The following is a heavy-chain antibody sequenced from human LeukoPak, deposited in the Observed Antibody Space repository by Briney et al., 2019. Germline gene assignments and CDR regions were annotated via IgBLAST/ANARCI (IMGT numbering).Heavy chain of an antibody. D-gene: IGHD3-10*01. Sequence: ASVKASCKASGYTFTGYYMHWVRQAPGQGLEWMGWINPNSGGTNYAQKFQGRVTMTRDTSISTAYMELSRLRSDDTAVYYCARVMGYSAPGSRPYYYYMDVWGTGTTVTVSS. CDR2: INPNSGGT. CDR3: ARVMGYSAPGSRPYYYYMDV. V-gene: IGHV1-2*02. CDR1: GYTFTGYY. J-gene: IGHJ6*03.